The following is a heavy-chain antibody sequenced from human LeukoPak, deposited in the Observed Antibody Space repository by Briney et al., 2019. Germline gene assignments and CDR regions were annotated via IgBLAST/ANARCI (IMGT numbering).Heavy chain of an antibody. CDR2: IQNDGSNE. CDR3: AKDRCSNGIGCYYYYMDV. V-gene: IGHV3-30*02. CDR1: GFTFSSYG. J-gene: IGHJ6*03. Sequence: GGSLRLSCAASGFTFSSYGMHWVRQAPGNGLEWVAYIQNDGSNEQYADSVKGRFSISRDSSKNILYLQMNSLRAEDTAVYYCAKDRCSNGIGCYYYYMDVWGKGTTVTISS. D-gene: IGHD2-8*01.